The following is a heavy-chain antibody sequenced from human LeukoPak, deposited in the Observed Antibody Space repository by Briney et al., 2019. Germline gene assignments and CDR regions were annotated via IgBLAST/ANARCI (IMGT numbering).Heavy chain of an antibody. J-gene: IGHJ4*02. V-gene: IGHV1-69*04. CDR2: IIPVLNIA. CDR1: GYTFTSYD. CDR3: AVGQPADN. Sequence: SVKVSCKASGYTFTSYDINWVRQAPGQGLEWMGRIIPVLNIADYAQKFQGRVTVTADKSTHTAFMELSSLTFEDTAMYYCAVGQPADNWGQGTLVTVSS. D-gene: IGHD1-26*01.